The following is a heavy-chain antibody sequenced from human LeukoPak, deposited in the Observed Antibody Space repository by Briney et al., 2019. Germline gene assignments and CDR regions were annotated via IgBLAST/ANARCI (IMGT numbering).Heavy chain of an antibody. D-gene: IGHD2-15*01. J-gene: IGHJ4*02. CDR3: AAAYCSGGSCYSGSYYFDY. V-gene: IGHV5-51*01. CDR1: GYSFTSYW. Sequence: GESLKISCEGSGYSFTSYWIGWVRQMPGKGLEWMGIIYPGDSDTRYSPSFQGQVTISADKSISTAYLQWSSLKASDTAMYYCAAAYCSGGSCYSGSYYFDYWGQGTLVTVSS. CDR2: IYPGDSDT.